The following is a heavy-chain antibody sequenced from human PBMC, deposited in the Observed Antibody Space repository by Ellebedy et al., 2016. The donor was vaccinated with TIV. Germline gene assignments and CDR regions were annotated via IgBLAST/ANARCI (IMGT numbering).Heavy chain of an antibody. V-gene: IGHV4-4*02. CDR3: ARCPYVDTTMVPDL. CDR2: IYHSGST. CDR1: GFTFNIYA. D-gene: IGHD5-18*01. Sequence: MPGGSLRLSCAASGFTFNIYAMSRVRQPPGKGLEWIGEIYHSGSTNYNSSLKSRVTILVDKSKNQFSLKLSSVTAADTAVYYCARCPYVDTTMVPDLWGRGTLVTVSS. J-gene: IGHJ2*01.